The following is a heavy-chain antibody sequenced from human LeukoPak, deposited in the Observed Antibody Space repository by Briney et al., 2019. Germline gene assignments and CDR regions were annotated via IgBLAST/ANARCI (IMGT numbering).Heavy chain of an antibody. D-gene: IGHD2-2*01. V-gene: IGHV1-2*02. Sequence: GASAKVSCKASGYTFTGYYMHWVRQAPGQGLEWMGWINPNSGGTNYAQKFQGRVTMTRDTSISTAYMELSRLRSDDTAVYYCALIPYCTTATCYYFDFWGQGTLVTVSS. CDR2: INPNSGGT. CDR1: GYTFTGYY. J-gene: IGHJ4*02. CDR3: ALIPYCTTATCYYFDF.